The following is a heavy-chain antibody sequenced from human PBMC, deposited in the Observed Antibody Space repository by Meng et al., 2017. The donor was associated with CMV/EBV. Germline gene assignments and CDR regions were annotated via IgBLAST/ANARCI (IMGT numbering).Heavy chain of an antibody. Sequence: ASVKVSCKASGYTFTSYAMHWVRQAPGQRLEWMGWSNAGNGNTQYSQEFQGRVTITRDTSASTAYMELRSLRSDDTAVYYCARDRYSSSRNYYGMDVWGQGTTVTVSS. CDR2: SNAGNGNT. J-gene: IGHJ6*02. CDR3: ARDRYSSSRNYYGMDV. D-gene: IGHD6-6*01. CDR1: GYTFTSYA. V-gene: IGHV1-3*02.